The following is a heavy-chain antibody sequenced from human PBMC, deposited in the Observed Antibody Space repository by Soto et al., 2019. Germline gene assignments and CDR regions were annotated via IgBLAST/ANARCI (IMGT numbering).Heavy chain of an antibody. CDR3: ARDTCTNGVCYGDH. V-gene: IGHV1-3*01. Sequence: QVHLVQSGAEVKKPGASVKVSCKASGNTFTNYAIQWVRQAPGQRLEWMGWINVGDADTKYSQKFQGRLTITRDTSASTAYMELSSLRSEDTGVYFCARDTCTNGVCYGDHGGQGTLVTVSS. J-gene: IGHJ4*02. CDR1: GNTFTNYA. D-gene: IGHD2-8*01. CDR2: INVGDADT.